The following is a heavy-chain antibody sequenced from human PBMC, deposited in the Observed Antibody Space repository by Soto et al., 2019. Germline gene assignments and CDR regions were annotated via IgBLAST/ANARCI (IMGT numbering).Heavy chain of an antibody. D-gene: IGHD3-3*02. J-gene: IGHJ3*02. CDR1: GGSFSSYA. Sequence: GASVKVSCKASGGSFSSYAISWVRQAPGQGLEWMGGIIPIFVTAHYAQKFQGRVTITADESTSTAYMELRSLRSDDTAVYYCARRVALAPVYDAYDIWGQGTMVTVSS. CDR3: ARRVALAPVYDAYDI. CDR2: IIPIFVTA. V-gene: IGHV1-69*13.